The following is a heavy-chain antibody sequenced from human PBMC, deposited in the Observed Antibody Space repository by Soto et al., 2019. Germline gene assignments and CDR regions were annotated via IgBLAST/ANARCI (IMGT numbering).Heavy chain of an antibody. CDR3: ATGDSRSLLDY. Sequence: ASVKVSCNVSGDTHTEISRHWVQQPTGKGLEWXGGXXPXXXXXIXXXNFQGRVTVTEDTSTDTAYMELSSLRYDDTAVYDGATGDSRSLLDYWGQGSLVTAS. CDR2: XXPXXXXX. D-gene: IGHD3-22*01. J-gene: IGHJ4*01. CDR1: GDTHTEIS. V-gene: IGHV1-24*01.